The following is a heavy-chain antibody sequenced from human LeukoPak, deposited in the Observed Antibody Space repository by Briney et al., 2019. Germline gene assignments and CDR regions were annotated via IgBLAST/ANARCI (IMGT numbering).Heavy chain of an antibody. CDR3: ARQGYYDSSGYYELSVDY. CDR2: IYTSGST. CDR1: GGSISSYY. D-gene: IGHD3-22*01. Sequence: PSETLSLTCTVSGGSISSYYWSWIRQPPGKGLEWIGYIYTSGSTNYNPSLKSRVTISVDTSKNQFSLKLSSVTAADTAVYYCARQGYYDSSGYYELSVDYWGQGTLVTVSS. V-gene: IGHV4-4*09. J-gene: IGHJ4*02.